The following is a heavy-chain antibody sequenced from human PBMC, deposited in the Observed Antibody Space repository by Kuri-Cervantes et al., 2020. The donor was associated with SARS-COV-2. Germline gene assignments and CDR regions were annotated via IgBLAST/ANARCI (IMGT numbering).Heavy chain of an antibody. J-gene: IGHJ4*02. CDR3: ARDYCSGGSCRDFDY. V-gene: IGHV1-18*01. CDR1: GYTFTSYG. CDR2: ISAYNGNT. D-gene: IGHD2-15*01. Sequence: ASVKVSCKASGYTFTSYGISWVRPAPGQGLEWMGWISAYNGNTNYAQKLQGRVTMTTDTSTSTAYMELRSLRSDDTAVYYLARDYCSGGSCRDFDYWGQGTLVTVSS.